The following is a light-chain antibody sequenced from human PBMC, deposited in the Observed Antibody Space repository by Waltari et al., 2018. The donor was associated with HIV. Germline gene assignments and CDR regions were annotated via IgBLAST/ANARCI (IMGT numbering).Light chain of an antibody. J-gene: IGKJ3*01. V-gene: IGKV1-5*03. CDR3: QQYNSYPLT. CDR2: KAS. CDR1: QSISSS. Sequence: DIQMTQAPSTLSASVGARVTITCRASQSISSSLAWYQQKPGKAPKLLIYKASSLESGVPARFSGSGSGTELTLTISSLQPDDFATYYCQQYNSYPLTFGPGTKVDIK.